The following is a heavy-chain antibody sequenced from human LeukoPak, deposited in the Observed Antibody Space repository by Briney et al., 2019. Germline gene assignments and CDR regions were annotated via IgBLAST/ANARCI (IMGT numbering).Heavy chain of an antibody. D-gene: IGHD3-10*02. CDR2: INPSGGIT. Sequence: ALVKVSCKASGYTFTNYHMHWVRQAPGQGLEWMGIINPSGGITSYAQKFQGRVTMTRDTSTSTVYMELSSLRSEDTAVYYCARGSSMIGDYYYMDVWGKGTTVTISS. V-gene: IGHV1-46*01. CDR1: GYTFTNYH. CDR3: ARGSSMIGDYYYMDV. J-gene: IGHJ6*03.